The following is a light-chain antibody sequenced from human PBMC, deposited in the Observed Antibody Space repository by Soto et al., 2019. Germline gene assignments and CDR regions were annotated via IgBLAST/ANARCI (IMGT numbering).Light chain of an antibody. J-gene: IGLJ1*01. V-gene: IGLV1-40*01. CDR2: GNS. Sequence: QPVLTQPPSVSGAPGQRVTIYCTGSSSNIGAGYDVHWYQQLPGTAPKLLIYGNSNRPSGVPDRFSGSKSGTSASLAITGLQAEDEADYYCQSYDSSLSGDVFGTGTKVTVL. CDR1: SSNIGAGYD. CDR3: QSYDSSLSGDV.